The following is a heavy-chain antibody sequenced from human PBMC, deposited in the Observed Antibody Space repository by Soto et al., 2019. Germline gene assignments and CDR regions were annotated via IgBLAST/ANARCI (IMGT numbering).Heavy chain of an antibody. V-gene: IGHV3-7*01. J-gene: IGHJ4*02. CDR3: VGVSLAGY. CDR2: IKEDGSDK. D-gene: IGHD1-1*01. CDR1: GFPFRSYR. Sequence: EVHLVDSGGGLVRPGGSRRLSCLAAGFPFRSYRMSWFRQAPGQGLEGLANIKEDGSDKYTLDSVKGRFTVSRDNAKNSLYLQMSSLRVEDTAVYYCVGVSLAGYWGQGTLVAVSS.